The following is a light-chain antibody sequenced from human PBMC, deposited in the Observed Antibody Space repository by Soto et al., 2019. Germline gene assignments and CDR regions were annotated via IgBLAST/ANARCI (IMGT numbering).Light chain of an antibody. J-gene: IGKJ5*01. CDR2: DAS. V-gene: IGKV3-11*01. CDR3: QQRSNWPPEIT. Sequence: EFVLTQSPATLSLSPGERATLSCRASQSVSIYVAWYRQKPGQAPRLLIYDASNRATGIPARFSGTGSGTEFTLTISRLEPEDFAVYYCQQRSNWPPEITFGQGTRLEIK. CDR1: QSVSIY.